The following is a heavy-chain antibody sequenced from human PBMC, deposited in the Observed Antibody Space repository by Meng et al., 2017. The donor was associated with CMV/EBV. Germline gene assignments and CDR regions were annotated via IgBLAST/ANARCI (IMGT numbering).Heavy chain of an antibody. CDR3: ARSIVVVRQEIYYFDY. V-gene: IGHV5-51*01. D-gene: IGHD2-2*01. J-gene: IGHJ4*02. CDR2: IYPGDSDT. Sequence: GESLKISCKGSGYSFTSYWIGWVRQTPGKGLEWMGIIYPGDSDTRYSASFQGQVTISADKSISTAYLQWSSLKASDTAMYYCARSIVVVRQEIYYFDYWGQGMLVTVSS. CDR1: GYSFTSYW.